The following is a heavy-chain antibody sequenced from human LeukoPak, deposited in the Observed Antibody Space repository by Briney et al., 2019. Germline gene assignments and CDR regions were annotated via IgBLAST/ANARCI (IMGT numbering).Heavy chain of an antibody. D-gene: IGHD2-2*02. CDR3: ARADCSSTSCYTSDWFDP. Sequence: GGSLRLSCAASGFTFSSYWMSWVRQAPGEGLEWVANIKQDGSEKYYVDSVKGRFTISRDNAKNSLYLQMNSLRAEDTAVYYCARADCSSTSCYTSDWFDPWGQGTLVTVSS. J-gene: IGHJ5*02. CDR1: GFTFSSYW. V-gene: IGHV3-7*01. CDR2: IKQDGSEK.